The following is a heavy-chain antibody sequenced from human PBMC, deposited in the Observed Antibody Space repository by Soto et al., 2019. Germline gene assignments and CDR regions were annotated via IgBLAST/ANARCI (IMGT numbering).Heavy chain of an antibody. V-gene: IGHV1-3*01. CDR1: GYTFTSYA. D-gene: IGHD2-2*01. CDR2: INAGNGNT. J-gene: IGHJ6*02. CDR3: ARDGGYCSSTSCYSPSPEAYYYYYGMDV. Sequence: ASVKVSCKASGYTFTSYAMHWVRQAPGQRLEWMGWINAGNGNTKYSQKFQGRVTITRDTSASTAYMELSSLRSEDTAVYYCARDGGYCSSTSCYSPSPEAYYYYYGMDVWGQGTTVTVSS.